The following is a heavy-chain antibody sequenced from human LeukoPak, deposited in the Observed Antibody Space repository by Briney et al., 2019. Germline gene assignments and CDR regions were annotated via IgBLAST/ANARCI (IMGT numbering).Heavy chain of an antibody. CDR2: ISSTGGTI. CDR1: GSTFSSYE. J-gene: IGHJ4*02. CDR3: VTYCSADSCRNFDQ. Sequence: GGSLRLSCAASGSTFSSYEMNWVRQAPGKGLEWVSYISSTGGTIYYADSVKGRFTISRDNAKSSLYLQMNSLRDEDTAVYYCVTYCSADSCRNFDQWGQGTLVTVSS. V-gene: IGHV3-48*03. D-gene: IGHD2-15*01.